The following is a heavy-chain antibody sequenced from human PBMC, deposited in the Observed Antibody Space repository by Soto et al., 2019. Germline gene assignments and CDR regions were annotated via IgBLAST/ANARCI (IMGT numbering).Heavy chain of an antibody. CDR3: ARDKITGLFDY. V-gene: IGHV4-34*01. CDR2: INHSGST. CDR1: GGSFSGDY. Sequence: QVQLQQWGAGLLKHSETLSLTCAVYGGSFSGDYWTWIRQPPGTGLEWIGEINHSGSTNYNPSLKSRVTISVDTATNQFSLKLTSVTAADTAVYYCARDKITGLFDYWGQGTLVTVST. D-gene: IGHD2-8*02. J-gene: IGHJ4*02.